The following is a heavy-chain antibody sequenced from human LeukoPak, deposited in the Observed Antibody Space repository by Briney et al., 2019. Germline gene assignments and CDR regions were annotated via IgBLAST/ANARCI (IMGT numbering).Heavy chain of an antibody. J-gene: IGHJ4*02. D-gene: IGHD3-22*01. CDR3: ARGGKTYYYDSSGYTTTLFDY. V-gene: IGHV3-21*01. CDR2: ISSSSSYI. CDR1: GFTFSSYS. Sequence: PGGSLRLSCAASGFTFSSYSMNWVRQAPGKGLEWVSSISSSSSYIYYADSVKGRFTISRDNAKNSLYLQMNSLRAEDTAVYYCARGGKTYYYDSSGYTTTLFDYWGQGTLVTVSS.